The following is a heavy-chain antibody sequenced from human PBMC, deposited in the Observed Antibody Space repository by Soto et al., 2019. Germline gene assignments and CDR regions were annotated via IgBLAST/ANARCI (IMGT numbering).Heavy chain of an antibody. Sequence: EVQLEESGGGLVKPGGSLRLSCAASGFTFSNAWMSWVRQAPGKGLEWVGRIKSKAGGGTTDYAAPVKGRFTISRDDSKNTLYLQMNSLKTEDTAVYYCTTGVTSRGMDVWGQGTTVTVSS. CDR2: IKSKAGGGTT. J-gene: IGHJ6*02. V-gene: IGHV3-15*01. CDR1: GFTFSNAW. CDR3: TTGVTSRGMDV. D-gene: IGHD2-21*02.